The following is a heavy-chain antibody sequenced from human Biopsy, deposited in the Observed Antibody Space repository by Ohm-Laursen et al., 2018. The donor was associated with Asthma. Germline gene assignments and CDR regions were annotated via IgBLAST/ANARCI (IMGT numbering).Heavy chain of an antibody. Sequence: GTLSLTCSLSSGSGGYMRSGNYYWGWIRQPPGKGLEWIGSIYYSGTTYYNPSLETRVTVSADTSKNQFSLNLTSVTAADTAVYYCVRGSSSWHHGPFHYYYGLDVWGQGTTATVSS. CDR1: SGSGGYMRSGNYY. V-gene: IGHV4-39*01. D-gene: IGHD6-13*01. CDR3: VRGSSSWHHGPFHYYYGLDV. CDR2: IYYSGTT. J-gene: IGHJ6*02.